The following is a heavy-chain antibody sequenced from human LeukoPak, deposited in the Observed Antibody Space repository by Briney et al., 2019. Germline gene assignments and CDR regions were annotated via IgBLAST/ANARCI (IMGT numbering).Heavy chain of an antibody. Sequence: SETLSLTCTVSGGSISSYYWSWIPQPAGKGLEWIGRIYTSGSTNYNPSLKSRVTISVDTSKNQFSLKLSSVTAADTAVYYCARDSRPGYDFWSGPTGTTGYMDVWGKGTTVTVSS. J-gene: IGHJ6*03. CDR1: GGSISSYY. D-gene: IGHD3-3*01. CDR2: IYTSGST. CDR3: ARDSRPGYDFWSGPTGTTGYMDV. V-gene: IGHV4-4*07.